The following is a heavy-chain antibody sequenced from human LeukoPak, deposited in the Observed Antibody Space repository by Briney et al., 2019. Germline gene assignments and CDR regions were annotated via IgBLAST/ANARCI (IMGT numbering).Heavy chain of an antibody. Sequence: VASVKVSCKASGFTFSSSAVQWGRQARGQRLEWIGWIVVGSGNTNYAQKFQERVTITRDMSSSTANMELSSLRSEDTAVYYCAAGSPGLDAFDIWGQGTMVTVSS. V-gene: IGHV1-58*01. D-gene: IGHD1-14*01. CDR1: GFTFSSSA. J-gene: IGHJ3*02. CDR2: IVVGSGNT. CDR3: AAGSPGLDAFDI.